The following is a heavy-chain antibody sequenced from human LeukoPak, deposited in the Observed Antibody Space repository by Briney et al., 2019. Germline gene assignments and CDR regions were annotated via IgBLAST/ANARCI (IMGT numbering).Heavy chain of an antibody. CDR2: IKQDGSEK. D-gene: IGHD3-9*01. Sequence: GGSLRLSCVGSGFTFSNYSLNWVRQTQGKGLEWVANIKQDGSEKNYVDSVKGRFTISRDNAKDTLYLQMNSLRAEDTAVYYCARGPHYDILTGYKNWGQGTLVTVSS. J-gene: IGHJ4*02. CDR3: ARGPHYDILTGYKN. V-gene: IGHV3-7*01. CDR1: GFTFSNYS.